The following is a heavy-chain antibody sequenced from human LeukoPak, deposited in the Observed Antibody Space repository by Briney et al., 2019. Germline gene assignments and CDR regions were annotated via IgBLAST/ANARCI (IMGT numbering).Heavy chain of an antibody. CDR2: INHSGST. CDR3: ARGRGKYPIDY. V-gene: IGHV4-34*01. Sequence: SETLSLTCAVYGGSFSGYYWSWIRQPPGKGLEWIGEINHSGSTDYNPSLKSRVTISVDTSKNQFSLKLSSVTAADTAVYYCARGRGKYPIDYWGQGTLVTVSS. J-gene: IGHJ4*02. CDR1: GGSFSGYY. D-gene: IGHD2/OR15-2a*01.